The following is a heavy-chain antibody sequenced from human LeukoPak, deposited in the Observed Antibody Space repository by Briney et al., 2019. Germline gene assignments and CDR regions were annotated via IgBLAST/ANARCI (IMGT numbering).Heavy chain of an antibody. CDR3: AAFYPRGAVYCSGGSCYGYGMDV. CDR2: IYYSGST. CDR1: GGSISSSSYY. V-gene: IGHV4-39*07. D-gene: IGHD2-15*01. J-gene: IGHJ6*02. Sequence: SETLSLTCTVSGGSISSSSYYWGWIRQPPGKGLEWIGSIYYSGSTYYNPSLKSRVTISVDTSKNQFSLKLSSVTAADTAVYYCAAFYPRGAVYCSGGSCYGYGMDVWGQGTTVTVSS.